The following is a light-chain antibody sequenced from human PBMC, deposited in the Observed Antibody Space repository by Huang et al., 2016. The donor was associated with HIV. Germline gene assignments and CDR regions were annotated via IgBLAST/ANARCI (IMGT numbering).Light chain of an antibody. CDR2: DAA. CDR1: QSVSSY. V-gene: IGKV3-11*01. CDR3: QQRSTWPPYT. Sequence: EIVLTQSPATLSLSPGERATLPCRASQSVSSYLAWSQQKPGQAPRLLIYDAANRATGIPARCSGSGSGTDFTLTISSLEPEDFAVYYCQQRSTWPPYTFGQGTKLEIK. J-gene: IGKJ2*01.